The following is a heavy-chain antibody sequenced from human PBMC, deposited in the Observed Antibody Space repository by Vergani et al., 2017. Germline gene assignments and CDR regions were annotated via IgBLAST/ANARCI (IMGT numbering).Heavy chain of an antibody. CDR1: GASVNPYY. CDR2: VSFRGDT. Sequence: QVKLQESGPGLVKPSETLSLTCTVSGASVNPYYWSWIRQPPGKGLEWMGYVSFRGDTLYDPSVKGRMTISLNTSSNQFSLYLTSVTAADTAVYYCARSRIYYGAGSPDYLGQGTLVTVSS. V-gene: IGHV4-59*02. J-gene: IGHJ4*02. CDR3: ARSRIYYGAGSPDY. D-gene: IGHD3-10*01.